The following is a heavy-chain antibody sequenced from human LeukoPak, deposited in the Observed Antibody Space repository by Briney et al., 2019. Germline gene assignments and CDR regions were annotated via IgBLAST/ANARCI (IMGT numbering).Heavy chain of an antibody. CDR2: IYYSGST. CDR3: ARGRIMITFGGVIVDYYYYGMDV. CDR1: GGSISSYY. D-gene: IGHD3-16*02. Sequence: SETLSLTCTVSGGSISSYYWSWIRQPPGKGLEWIGYIYYSGSTNYNPSLKSQVTISVDTSKNQFSLKLSSVTAADTAVYYCARGRIMITFGGVIVDYYYYGMDVWGQGTTVTVSS. J-gene: IGHJ6*02. V-gene: IGHV4-59*01.